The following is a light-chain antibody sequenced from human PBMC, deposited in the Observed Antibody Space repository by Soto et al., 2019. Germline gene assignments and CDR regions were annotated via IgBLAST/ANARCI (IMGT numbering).Light chain of an antibody. CDR2: EGT. J-gene: IGLJ2*01. Sequence: QSALTQPASVSGSPGQSITISCTGTSSDVGGYNLVSWYQQLPGKAPKLMIYEGTKRPSGVSNRFSGSKSGNTASLTISGLQAEDEGDYYCCSYAGSNTLLFGGGTQLTVL. V-gene: IGLV2-23*01. CDR3: CSYAGSNTLL. CDR1: SSDVGGYNL.